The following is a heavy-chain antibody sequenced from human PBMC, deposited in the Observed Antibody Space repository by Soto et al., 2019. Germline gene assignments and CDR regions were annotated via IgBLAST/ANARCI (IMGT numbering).Heavy chain of an antibody. V-gene: IGHV4-34*01. Sequence: PSETLSLTCAVYGGSFSGYYWSWIRQPPGKGLEWIGEINHSGSTNYNPSLKSRVTISVDTSKNQFSLKLSSVTAADTAVYYCARLDGPSDYWGQGTLVTVSS. D-gene: IGHD4-17*01. CDR2: INHSGST. CDR3: ARLDGPSDY. J-gene: IGHJ4*02. CDR1: GGSFSGYY.